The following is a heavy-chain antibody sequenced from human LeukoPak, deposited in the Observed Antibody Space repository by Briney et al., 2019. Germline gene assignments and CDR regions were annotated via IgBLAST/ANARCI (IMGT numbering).Heavy chain of an antibody. CDR2: INPNSGGT. D-gene: IGHD2-21*02. V-gene: IGHV1-2*02. CDR3: ARGYCGGDCYSDYYYGMDV. CDR1: GYTFTGYY. J-gene: IGHJ6*02. Sequence: ASVKVSCKASGYTFTGYYMHWVRQAPGQGLEWMGWINPNSGGTNYAQKFQGRVTMTRDTSISTAYMELSSLRSEDTAVYYCARGYCGGDCYSDYYYGMDVWGQGTTVTVSS.